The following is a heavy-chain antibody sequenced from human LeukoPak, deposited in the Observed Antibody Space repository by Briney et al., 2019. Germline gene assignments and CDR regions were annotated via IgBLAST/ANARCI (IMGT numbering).Heavy chain of an antibody. D-gene: IGHD2-15*01. J-gene: IGHJ4*02. CDR3: ARDRYCSGGSCLYFDY. CDR2: IIPIFGTA. V-gene: IGHV1-69*13. CDR1: GGTFSSYA. Sequence: ASVKVSCKASGGTFSSYAISWVRQAPGQGLEWMGGIIPIFGTANYAQKFQVRVTITADESTSTAYMELSSLRSEDTAVYYCARDRYCSGGSCLYFDYWGQGTLVTVSS.